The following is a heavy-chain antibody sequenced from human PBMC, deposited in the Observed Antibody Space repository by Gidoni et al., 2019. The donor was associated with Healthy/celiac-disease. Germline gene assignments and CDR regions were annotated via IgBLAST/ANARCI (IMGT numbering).Heavy chain of an antibody. CDR1: GYTFTSYG. CDR3: ARDLVAGYYYYYMDV. CDR2: ISAYNGNT. J-gene: IGHJ6*03. V-gene: IGHV1-18*01. D-gene: IGHD6-19*01. Sequence: QVQLVQSGAAVKKPGASVKVSCKASGYTFTSYGISWVRQAPGQGLEWMGWISAYNGNTNYAQKLQGRDTMTTDTSTSTAYMELRSLRSDDTAVYYCARDLVAGYYYYYMDVWGKGTTVTVSS.